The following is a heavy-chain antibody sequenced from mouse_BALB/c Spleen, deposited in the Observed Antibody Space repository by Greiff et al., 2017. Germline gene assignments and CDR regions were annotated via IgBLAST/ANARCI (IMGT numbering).Heavy chain of an antibody. V-gene: IGHV14-4*02. CDR2: IDPENGDT. Sequence: EVKLMESGAELVRSGASVKLSCTASGFNIKDYYMHWVKQRPEQGLEWIGWIDPENGDTEDAPKFQGKATMTADTSSNTAYLQLSSLTSEDTAVYYCNAGDGYYAMDYWGQGTSVTVSS. D-gene: IGHD2-13*01. J-gene: IGHJ4*01. CDR3: NAGDGYYAMDY. CDR1: GFNIKDYY.